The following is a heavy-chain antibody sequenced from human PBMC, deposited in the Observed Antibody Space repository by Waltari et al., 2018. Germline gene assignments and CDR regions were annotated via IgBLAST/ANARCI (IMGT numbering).Heavy chain of an antibody. V-gene: IGHV1-3*03. Sequence: QVQLVQSGAEVKKPGASVKVSCKASGYTFTSYAMHWVRQAPGQRLEGMGWINACNGNTKYSQEFQGRVTITRDTSASTAYMELSSLRSEDMAVYYCARELSYYDSSVYWFDPWGQGTLVTVSS. CDR2: INACNGNT. CDR3: ARELSYYDSSVYWFDP. CDR1: GYTFTSYA. J-gene: IGHJ5*02. D-gene: IGHD3-22*01.